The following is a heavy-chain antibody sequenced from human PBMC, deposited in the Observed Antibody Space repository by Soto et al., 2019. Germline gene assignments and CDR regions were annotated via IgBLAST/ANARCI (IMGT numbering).Heavy chain of an antibody. V-gene: IGHV1-69*12. CDR1: GGTFSSYA. D-gene: IGHD3-22*01. CDR3: ARPDNYYDSSGYLSAEYFQH. Sequence: QVQLVQSGAEVKKPGSSVKVSCKASGGTFSSYAISWVRQAPGQGLEWMGGIIPIFGTANYAQKFQGRVTITADESTSTGYMELSSLRSEDTAVYYCARPDNYYDSSGYLSAEYFQHWGQGTLVTVSS. CDR2: IIPIFGTA. J-gene: IGHJ1*01.